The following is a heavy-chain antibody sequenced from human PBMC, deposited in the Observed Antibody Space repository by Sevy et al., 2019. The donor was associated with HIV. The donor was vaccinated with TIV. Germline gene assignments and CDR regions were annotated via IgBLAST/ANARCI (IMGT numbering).Heavy chain of an antibody. D-gene: IGHD3-16*01. CDR1: GGSIRSYY. Sequence: SETLSLTCAVSGGSIRSYYWSWIRQSPGKGLEWIGYIDYSGSTNYNPSLKSRVSMSIDTSTNRFSLKLSSVTAADTALSSGGGFDYHYCLAMDVWGQGTTVTVSS. V-gene: IGHV4-59*03. CDR3: GGFDYHYCLAMDV. J-gene: IGHJ6*02. CDR2: IDYSGST.